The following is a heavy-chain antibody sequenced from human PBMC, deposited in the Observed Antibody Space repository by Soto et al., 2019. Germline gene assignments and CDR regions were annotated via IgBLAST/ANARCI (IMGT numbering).Heavy chain of an antibody. Sequence: PSATLSLASAVYGGSFVGYDWIWIRQPPGKGLEWIGEINHSGSTNYNPSLKSRVTISVDTSKNQFSLKLSSVTAADTAVYYCSYLHDYGDYVLDYWGQGTLVTGSS. CDR1: GGSFVGYD. V-gene: IGHV4-34*01. J-gene: IGHJ4*02. D-gene: IGHD4-17*01. CDR2: INHSGST. CDR3: SYLHDYGDYVLDY.